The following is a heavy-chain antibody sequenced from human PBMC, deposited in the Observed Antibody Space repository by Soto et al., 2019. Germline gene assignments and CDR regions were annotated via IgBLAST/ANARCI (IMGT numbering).Heavy chain of an antibody. J-gene: IGHJ2*01. Sequence: GGSLRLCCAASGFTFSYHYMDWVRQVPGKGLEWVGRIKNRANSYYIDYAASVKGRFTVSRDDSKNSLYLQRSSLKNEDTAVYSCARIKLSPHKYFDLSGLGTLVTVSS. CDR2: IKNRANSYYI. CDR3: ARIKLSPHKYFDL. CDR1: GFTFSYHY. V-gene: IGHV3-72*01.